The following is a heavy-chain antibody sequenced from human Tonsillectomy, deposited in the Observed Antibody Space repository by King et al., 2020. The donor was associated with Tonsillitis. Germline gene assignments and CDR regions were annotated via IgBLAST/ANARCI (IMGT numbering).Heavy chain of an antibody. CDR3: ASIRVGATDY. V-gene: IGHV3-33*01. CDR1: GFTFSSYG. J-gene: IGHJ4*02. D-gene: IGHD1-26*01. CDR2: IWYDGSNK. Sequence: VQLVESGGGVVQPGRSLRLSCAASGFTFSSYGMHWVRQAPGKGLEWVAVIWYDGSNKYYADSVKGRFTISRDNSKNRLFLQMNSLRAEDTAVYYCASIRVGATDYWGQGTLVTVSS.